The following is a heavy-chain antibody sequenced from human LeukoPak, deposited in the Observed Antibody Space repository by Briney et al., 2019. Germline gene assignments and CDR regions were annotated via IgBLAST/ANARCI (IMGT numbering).Heavy chain of an antibody. CDR1: GFTFSNYW. Sequence: PGGSLRLSCAASGFTFSNYWIHWVRQTPAKGLVWISAISTDGTTTRYADSVKGRISISRDNAKNTVYLEMNSLRAEDTAVYYCTRDRTTVTLFDYSGQGTLVTVSS. V-gene: IGHV3-74*01. D-gene: IGHD4-17*01. CDR2: ISTDGTTT. J-gene: IGHJ4*02. CDR3: TRDRTTVTLFDY.